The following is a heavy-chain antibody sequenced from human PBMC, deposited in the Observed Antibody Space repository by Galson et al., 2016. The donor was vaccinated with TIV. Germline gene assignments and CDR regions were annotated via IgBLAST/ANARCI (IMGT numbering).Heavy chain of an antibody. CDR1: SLNVNDNY. Sequence: SLRLSCAASSLNVNDNYMTWVRQAPGKGLEWVAIMSSGGTLNYADFVRGRSTVSRDSSKNTLYLQMNSLRPDDTAVYYCTRERRFCGNNCYLSYYYGMDVWGQGTTVTVSS. CDR2: MSSGGTL. CDR3: TRERRFCGNNCYLSYYYGMDV. V-gene: IGHV3-53*05. J-gene: IGHJ6*02. D-gene: IGHD2-21*01.